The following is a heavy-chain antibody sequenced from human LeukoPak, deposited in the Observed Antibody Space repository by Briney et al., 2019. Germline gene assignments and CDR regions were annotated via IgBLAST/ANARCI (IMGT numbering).Heavy chain of an antibody. CDR1: GGSFSGYY. J-gene: IGHJ4*02. CDR3: ASLWGQAARPDY. CDR2: INHSGST. V-gene: IGHV4-34*01. D-gene: IGHD6-6*01. Sequence: SETLSLTRAVYGGSFSGYYWSWIRQPPGKGLEWIGEINHSGSTNYNPSLKSRVTISVDTSKNQFSLKLSSVTAADTAVYYCASLWGQAARPDYWGQGTLVTVSS.